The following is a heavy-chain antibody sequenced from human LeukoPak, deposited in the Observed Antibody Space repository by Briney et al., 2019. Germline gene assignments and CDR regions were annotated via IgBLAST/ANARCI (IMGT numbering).Heavy chain of an antibody. D-gene: IGHD4-17*01. CDR1: GGSISSSSYY. CDR2: IYYSRST. CDR3: ARLPTVTFLDY. J-gene: IGHJ4*02. V-gene: IGHV4-39*01. Sequence: RPSETLSLTCTVSGGSISSSSYYWGWIRQPPGKGLEWIGSIYYSRSTYYNPSLKSRVTISVDTSKNQFSLKLSSVTAADTAVYYCARLPTVTFLDYWGQGTLVTVSS.